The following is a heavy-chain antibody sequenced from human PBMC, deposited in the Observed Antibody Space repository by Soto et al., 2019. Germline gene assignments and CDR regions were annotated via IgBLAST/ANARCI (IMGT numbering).Heavy chain of an antibody. J-gene: IGHJ3*02. CDR3: ARDKVWGGFDI. Sequence: ASVKDSCKSSGYSFSNYNFCWVRQAPGQGLEWLGWISGYNGNTNYAQKLQGRVTLTTDSFTSTAYMELRSLRSDDTAIYYCARDKVWGGFDIWGHGTLVTLSS. D-gene: IGHD3-16*01. CDR1: GYSFSNYN. V-gene: IGHV1-18*01. CDR2: ISGYNGNT.